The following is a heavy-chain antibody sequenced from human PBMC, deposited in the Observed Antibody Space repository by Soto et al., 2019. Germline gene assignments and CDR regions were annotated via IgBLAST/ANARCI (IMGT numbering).Heavy chain of an antibody. D-gene: IGHD2-2*01. V-gene: IGHV3-30-3*01. CDR3: ARGPSSLTRFDY. Sequence: WGSLRLSCAASGFTFSSYAMHWVRQAPGKGLEWVAAISYDGSNKYYADSVKGRFTISRDNSKNTLYLQMNSLRAEDTAVYYCARGPSSLTRFDYWGQGTLVTGS. CDR2: ISYDGSNK. CDR1: GFTFSSYA. J-gene: IGHJ4*02.